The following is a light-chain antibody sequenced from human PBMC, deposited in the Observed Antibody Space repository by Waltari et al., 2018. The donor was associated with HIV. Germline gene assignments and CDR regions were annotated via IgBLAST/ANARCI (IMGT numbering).Light chain of an antibody. CDR1: SSDVGGYNY. V-gene: IGLV2-14*01. CDR3: SSYSRSGTLV. Sequence: QSALTQPASVSGSPGQSITISCTGTSSDVGGYNYVSWYQQHPGNAPKLLIYAVSNRALGLSNRFSGSKSGNTASLVISGLQSEDEGDYYCSSYSRSGTLVFGGGTTLTVL. CDR2: AVS. J-gene: IGLJ2*01.